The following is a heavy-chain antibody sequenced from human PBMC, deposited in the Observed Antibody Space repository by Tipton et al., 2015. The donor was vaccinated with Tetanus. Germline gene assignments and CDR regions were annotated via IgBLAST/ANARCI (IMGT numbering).Heavy chain of an antibody. CDR2: ISSTSSYI. Sequence: SLRLSCVGSGFTFGHHALHWVRQAPGKGLEWVSSISSTSSYIYYAASLTGRITISRDHAKNTVYLQMNSLRAEDTAVYFCARRSLTNYGLDVWGQGTPVTVSS. V-gene: IGHV3-21*01. CDR3: ARRSLTNYGLDV. D-gene: IGHD1-1*01. J-gene: IGHJ6*02. CDR1: GFTFGHHA.